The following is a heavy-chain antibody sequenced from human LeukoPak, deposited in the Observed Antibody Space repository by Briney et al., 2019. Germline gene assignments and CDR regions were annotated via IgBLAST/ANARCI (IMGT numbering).Heavy chain of an antibody. CDR3: ARAVDTDYYFDY. CDR2: IKQDGSEK. CDR1: GFTFSSYE. J-gene: IGHJ4*02. Sequence: GGSLRLSCAASGFTFSSYEMNWVRQAPGKGLEWVANIKQDGSEKYYVDSVKGRFTISRDNAKNSLYLQMNSLRAEDTAVYYCARAVDTDYYFDYWGQGTLVTVSS. V-gene: IGHV3-7*04. D-gene: IGHD5-18*01.